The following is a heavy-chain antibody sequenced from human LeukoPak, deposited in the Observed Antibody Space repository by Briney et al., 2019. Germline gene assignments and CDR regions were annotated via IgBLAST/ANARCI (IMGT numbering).Heavy chain of an antibody. CDR3: ARGLGYCSGGSCYSKSYYYGMDV. CDR1: GFTFSSYS. J-gene: IGHJ6*02. V-gene: IGHV3-53*01. D-gene: IGHD2-15*01. CDR2: IYSGGST. Sequence: PGGSLRLSCAASGFTFSSYSMNWVRQAPGKGLEWVSVIYSGGSTYYADSVKGRFTISRDNSKNTPYLQMNSLRAEDTAVYYCARGLGYCSGGSCYSKSYYYGMDVWGQGTTVTVSS.